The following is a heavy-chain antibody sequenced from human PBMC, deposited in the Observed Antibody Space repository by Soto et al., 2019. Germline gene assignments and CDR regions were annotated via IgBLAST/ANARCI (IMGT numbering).Heavy chain of an antibody. D-gene: IGHD6-13*01. Sequence: EVQVLESGGGLVQPGGSLRLSCAVSGFTFSSYAMSWVRQAPGKGLEWVSVISGSGGSTNYADSVKGRFTISRDISKNTLYLQMNSLRVEDTAVYYCATAIVAAADYWGQGTLVTVSS. CDR3: ATAIVAAADY. CDR2: ISGSGGST. CDR1: GFTFSSYA. V-gene: IGHV3-23*01. J-gene: IGHJ4*02.